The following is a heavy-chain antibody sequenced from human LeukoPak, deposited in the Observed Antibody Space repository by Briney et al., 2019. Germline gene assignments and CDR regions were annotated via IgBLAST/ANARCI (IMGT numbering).Heavy chain of an antibody. CDR1: GGSISTTNW. CDR2: ISLSGLT. Sequence: KSSGTLSLTCGGSGGSISTTNWWSRVRQSQGQGLEWIGEISLSGLTNYSPSLSGRGTMSLDKPKNQLSLNLSSVTAADTAVYYCSRENGAFSPFGFWGQGTLVTVPS. J-gene: IGHJ4*02. CDR3: SRENGAFSPFGF. V-gene: IGHV4-4*02. D-gene: IGHD2-8*01.